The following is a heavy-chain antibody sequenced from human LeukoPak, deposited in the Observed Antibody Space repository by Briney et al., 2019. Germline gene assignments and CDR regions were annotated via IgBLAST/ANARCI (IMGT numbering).Heavy chain of an antibody. Sequence: SVKVSCKASGYTFTSYGISWVRQAPGQGLEWMGGIIPIFGTANYAQKFQGRVTITADESTSTAYMELSSLRSEDTAVYYCARGESYYYDSSGYPFDYWGQGTLVTVSS. CDR3: ARGESYYYDSSGYPFDY. CDR2: IIPIFGTA. D-gene: IGHD3-22*01. V-gene: IGHV1-69*13. CDR1: GYTFTSYG. J-gene: IGHJ4*02.